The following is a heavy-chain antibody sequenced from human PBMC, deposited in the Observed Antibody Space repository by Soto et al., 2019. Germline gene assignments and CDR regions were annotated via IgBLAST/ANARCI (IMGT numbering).Heavy chain of an antibody. D-gene: IGHD4-17*01. CDR3: ASMGRGDYAYYYYYGMDV. CDR1: GFTFSSYS. J-gene: IGHJ6*02. Sequence: EVQLVESGGGLVKPGGSLRLSCAASGFTFSSYSMNWVRQAPGKGLEWVSSISSSNNYIYYADSVKGRFTISRDNAKNALYLQMTSLRAEDTAVYYCASMGRGDYAYYYYYGMDVWGQGTTVTVSS. V-gene: IGHV3-21*01. CDR2: ISSSNNYI.